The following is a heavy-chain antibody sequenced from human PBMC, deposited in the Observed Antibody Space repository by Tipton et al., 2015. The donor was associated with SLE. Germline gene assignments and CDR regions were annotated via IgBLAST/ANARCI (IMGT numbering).Heavy chain of an antibody. Sequence: TLSLTCAVYGGSFSGYYWSWIRQPPGKGLEWIGAINHSGSTNSNPSLKSRVTISVDTSKNQFSLKLRSVTAADTAVYYCARALNPLRVSPWGQGTLVTVSS. V-gene: IGHV4-34*01. CDR2: INHSGST. D-gene: IGHD4-23*01. CDR3: ARALNPLRVSP. CDR1: GGSFSGYY. J-gene: IGHJ5*02.